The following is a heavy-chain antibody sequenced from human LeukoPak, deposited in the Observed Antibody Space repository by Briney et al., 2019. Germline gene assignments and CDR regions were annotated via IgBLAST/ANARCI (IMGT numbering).Heavy chain of an antibody. CDR1: GFTFSSYA. CDR2: ISYDGNNK. V-gene: IGHV3-30-3*02. D-gene: IGHD5-12*01. CDR3: AKHSYRVDSFTDY. J-gene: IGHJ4*02. Sequence: GGSLRLSCAASGFTFSSYAMHWVRQAPGKGLEWVAVISYDGNNKYYADSVEGRFTISRDNSRNTLYLQMNSLRAEDTAVYYCAKHSYRVDSFTDYWGQGTLVTVSS.